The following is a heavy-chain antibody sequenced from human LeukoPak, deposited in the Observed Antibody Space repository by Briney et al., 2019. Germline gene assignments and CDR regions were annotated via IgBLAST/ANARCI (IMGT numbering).Heavy chain of an antibody. Sequence: SVNVSCKASRGTFSSYAISWVRQPPGQGLEWMGRIISILGIANYAQKFQGTVTITADKSTSTAYMERRSLRSEDTAVYYCARAPSHAGYNYWGQGTLVTVSS. V-gene: IGHV1-69*04. D-gene: IGHD2-2*02. J-gene: IGHJ4*02. CDR1: RGTFSSYA. CDR3: ARAPSHAGYNY. CDR2: IISILGIA.